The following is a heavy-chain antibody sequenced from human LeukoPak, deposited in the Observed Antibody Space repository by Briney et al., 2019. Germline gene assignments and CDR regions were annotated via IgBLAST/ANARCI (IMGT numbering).Heavy chain of an antibody. Sequence: SGGSLRLSCAASGFTFSSFEMNWVRQAPGKGLEWVSYISSSSSTISYADSVKGRFTISRDNAKNSLYLQMNSLRAEDTAVYYCAKAIGSGWYPGSAFDIWGQGTMVTVSS. V-gene: IGHV3-48*03. CDR2: ISSSSSTI. J-gene: IGHJ3*02. CDR3: AKAIGSGWYPGSAFDI. D-gene: IGHD6-19*01. CDR1: GFTFSSFE.